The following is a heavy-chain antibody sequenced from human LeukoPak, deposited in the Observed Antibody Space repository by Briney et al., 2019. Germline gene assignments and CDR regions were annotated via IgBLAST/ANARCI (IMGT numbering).Heavy chain of an antibody. J-gene: IGHJ4*02. CDR1: GFTFSSHS. CDR2: ISTSSSTI. CDR3: AKLY. Sequence: GGSLRLSCAASGFTFSSHSMTWVRQAPGKGLEWVSYISTSSSTIYYADSVRGRFTISRDNAKNSLYPQMNSLRDEDTAVYYCAKLYWGQGILVTVSS. V-gene: IGHV3-48*02.